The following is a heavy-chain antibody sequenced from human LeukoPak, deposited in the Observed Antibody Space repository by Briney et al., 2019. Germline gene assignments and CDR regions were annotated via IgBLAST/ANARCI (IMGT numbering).Heavy chain of an antibody. V-gene: IGHV3-23*01. J-gene: IGHJ4*02. D-gene: IGHD3-3*01. CDR3: AKDQYYDFWSGFSY. CDR1: GFTFSSYA. CDR2: ISGSGGST. Sequence: QPGGSLRLSCAASGFTFSSYAMSWVRQAPGKGVEWVSAISGSGGSTYYADSVKGRFTISRDNSKNTLYLQMNSLRAEDTAVYYCAKDQYYDFWSGFSYWGQGTLVTVSS.